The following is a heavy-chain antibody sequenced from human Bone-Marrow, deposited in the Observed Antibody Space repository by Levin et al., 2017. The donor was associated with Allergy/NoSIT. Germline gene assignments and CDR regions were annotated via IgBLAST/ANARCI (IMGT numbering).Heavy chain of an antibody. Sequence: GGSLRLSCAASGFTFSSYEMNWVRQAPGKGLEWVSYISSSGSTIYYADSVKGRFTISRDNAKNSLYLQMNSLRAEDTAVYYCARGGDSGYDTKTYYYYGMDGWGQGTTVTVSS. J-gene: IGHJ6*02. CDR1: GFTFSSYE. CDR2: ISSSGSTI. D-gene: IGHD5-12*01. V-gene: IGHV3-48*03. CDR3: ARGGDSGYDTKTYYYYGMDG.